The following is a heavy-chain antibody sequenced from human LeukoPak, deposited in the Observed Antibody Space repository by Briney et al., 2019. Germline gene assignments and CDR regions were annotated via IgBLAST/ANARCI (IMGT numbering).Heavy chain of an antibody. J-gene: IGHJ6*02. CDR1: GFTFSSYA. Sequence: GGSLRLSCAASGFTFSSYAMSWVRQAPGKGLEWVSAISGSGGSTYYADSVKGRFTISRDNSKNTLCLQMNSLRAEDTAVYYCAKSSIGPPFYGMDVWGQGTTDTVSS. V-gene: IGHV3-23*01. D-gene: IGHD2/OR15-2a*01. CDR3: AKSSIGPPFYGMDV. CDR2: ISGSGGST.